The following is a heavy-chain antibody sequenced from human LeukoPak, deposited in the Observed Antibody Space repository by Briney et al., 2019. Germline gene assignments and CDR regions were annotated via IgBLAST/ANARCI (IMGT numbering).Heavy chain of an antibody. V-gene: IGHV3-33*07. CDR3: ARDLSRYCGGDCYGFDY. D-gene: IGHD2-21*02. Sequence: LSLTCAVSGGSISSSNWWTWVRQPPGKGLEWVAVIWYDGSNKYYADSVKGRFTISRDNSKNTLYLQMNSLRAEDTAVYYCARDLSRYCGGDCYGFDYWGQGTLVTVSS. CDR1: GGSISSSN. CDR2: IWYDGSNK. J-gene: IGHJ4*02.